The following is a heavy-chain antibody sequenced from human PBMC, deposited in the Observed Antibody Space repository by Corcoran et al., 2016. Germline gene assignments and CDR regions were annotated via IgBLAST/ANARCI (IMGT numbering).Heavy chain of an antibody. CDR2: IYYSGST. CDR3: ARARKGSSSPYYYYYGMDV. CDR1: GGSISSSSYY. V-gene: IGHV4-39*07. J-gene: IGHJ6*02. Sequence: QLQLQESGPGLVKPSETLSLTCTVSGGSISSSSYYWGWIRQPPGKGLEWIGSIYYSGSTYYNPSPKSRVTISVDTSKNQFSLKLSSVTAADTAVYYWARARKGSSSPYYYYYGMDVWGQGTTVTVSS. D-gene: IGHD6-6*01.